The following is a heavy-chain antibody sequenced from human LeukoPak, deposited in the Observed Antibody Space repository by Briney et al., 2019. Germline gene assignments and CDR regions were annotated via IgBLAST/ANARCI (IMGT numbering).Heavy chain of an antibody. J-gene: IGHJ5*02. Sequence: ASVTVSCEASGYTFTSYAMNWVRQAPGQGLEWMGWINTNTGNPTYAQGFTGRFVFSLDTSVSTAYLQISSLKAEDTAVYYCAREAAGYDSSGYYPNWFDPWGQGTLVTVSS. CDR3: AREAAGYDSSGYYPNWFDP. CDR2: INTNTGNP. CDR1: GYTFTSYA. V-gene: IGHV7-4-1*02. D-gene: IGHD3-22*01.